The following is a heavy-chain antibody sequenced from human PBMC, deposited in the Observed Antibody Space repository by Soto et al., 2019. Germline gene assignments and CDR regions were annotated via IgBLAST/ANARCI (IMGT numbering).Heavy chain of an antibody. D-gene: IGHD3-22*01. CDR2: INPNSGGT. V-gene: IGHV1-2*04. CDR3: ARDSSGSLRYYGMDV. CDR1: GYTFTGYY. Sequence: ASVKVSCKASGYTFTGYYMHWVRQAPGQGLEWMGWINPNSGGTNYAQKFQGWVTMTRDTSISTAYMELSSLRSEDTAVYYCARDSSGSLRYYGMDVWGQGTTVTVSS. J-gene: IGHJ6*02.